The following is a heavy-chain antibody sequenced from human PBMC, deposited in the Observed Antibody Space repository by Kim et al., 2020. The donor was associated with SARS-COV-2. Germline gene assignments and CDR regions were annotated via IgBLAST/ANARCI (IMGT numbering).Heavy chain of an antibody. CDR2: NYYSGAT. V-gene: IGHV4-31*03. CDR1: GDSISSGGYY. CDR3: ARVERGTFGVVIGWFDP. J-gene: IGHJ5*02. D-gene: IGHD3-3*01. Sequence: SETLSLTCTVSGDSISSGGYYWSWIRQHPGRGLEWIGYNYYSGATYYNPSLKSRIIISVDTSKNQFSLRLMSATAADAAVYYCARVERGTFGVVIGWFDPWGRGTLVSVPS.